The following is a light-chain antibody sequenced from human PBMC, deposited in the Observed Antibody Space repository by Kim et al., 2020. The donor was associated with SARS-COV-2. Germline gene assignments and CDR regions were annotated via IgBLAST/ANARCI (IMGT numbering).Light chain of an antibody. CDR2: KIS. V-gene: IGKV2-24*01. CDR3: SQATKFPRT. CDR1: QSLVHGNGNTY. Sequence: DIVMTQTPLSSSVTLGQSASISCRSSQSLVHGNGNTYLSWLHQRPGQPPRLLIHKISSRFSGVPDRFSGSGAGTYFTLTISRVEAEDVGVNNCSQATKFPRTFGRGT. J-gene: IGKJ2*01.